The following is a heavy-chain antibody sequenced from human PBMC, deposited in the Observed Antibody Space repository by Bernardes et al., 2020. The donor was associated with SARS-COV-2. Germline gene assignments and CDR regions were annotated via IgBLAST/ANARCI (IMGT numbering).Heavy chain of an antibody. J-gene: IGHJ4*02. CDR3: ARDVVGKEDF. D-gene: IGHD6-6*01. CDR2: ISPKSGAT. CDR1: GYTFSDFY. Sequence: ASVKVSCTASGYTFSDFYIHWLRQAPGQGLEWMGWISPKSGATNHAQKFQGRVTMTRDTSITTDYMELSSLTSDDTAVYYCARDVVGKEDFWGQGTLVTVSS. V-gene: IGHV1-2*02.